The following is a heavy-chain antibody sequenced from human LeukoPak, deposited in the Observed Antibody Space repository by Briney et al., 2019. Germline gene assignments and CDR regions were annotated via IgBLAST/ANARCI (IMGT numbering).Heavy chain of an antibody. CDR2: IYYSGST. J-gene: IGHJ4*02. CDR3: ARLPMAVTPHVDY. D-gene: IGHD2-21*02. Sequence: SETLSLTCNVSGGSISNYYWTWIRQPPGKGLEWIGYIYYSGSTNYNPSLKSRVTISLGMSKNQFSLKLSSVTAADTAVYYCARLPMAVTPHVDYWGQGTLVTVSS. V-gene: IGHV4-59*01. CDR1: GGSISNYY.